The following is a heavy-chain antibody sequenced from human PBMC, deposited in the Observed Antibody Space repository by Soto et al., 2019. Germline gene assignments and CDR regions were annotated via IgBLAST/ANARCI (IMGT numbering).Heavy chain of an antibody. CDR1: GSTFSSYW. J-gene: IGHJ4*02. Sequence: GGSLRLSCAASGSTFSSYWMHWVRQAPGKGLVWVSRINSDGSSISYADSVRGRFTISRDTAKHTLYLQMNSLRAEDTAVYYCARHYRAYVSDYWGQAPLVTVSS. CDR3: ARHYRAYVSDY. D-gene: IGHD3-16*01. CDR2: INSDGSSI. V-gene: IGHV3-74*01.